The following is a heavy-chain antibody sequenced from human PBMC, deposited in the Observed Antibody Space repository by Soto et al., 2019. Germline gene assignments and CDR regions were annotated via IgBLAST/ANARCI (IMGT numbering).Heavy chain of an antibody. J-gene: IGHJ5*02. V-gene: IGHV3-74*01. Sequence: PGGSLRLSCAASGFTFSSYWMHWVHQAPGKGLVWVSRINSDGSSTSYADSVKGRFTISRDNAKNTLYLQMNSLRAEDTAVYYCAREGLWFGESSSWFDPWGQGTLVTVSS. CDR3: AREGLWFGESSSWFDP. CDR2: INSDGSST. D-gene: IGHD3-10*01. CDR1: GFTFSSYW.